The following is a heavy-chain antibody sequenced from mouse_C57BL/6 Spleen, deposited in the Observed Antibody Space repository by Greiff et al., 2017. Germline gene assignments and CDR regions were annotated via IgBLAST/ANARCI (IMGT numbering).Heavy chain of an antibody. CDR1: GFTFSSYA. Sequence: EVQGVESGGGLVKPGGSLKLSCAASGFTFSSYAMSWVRQTPEKRLEWVATISDGGSYTYYPDNVKGRFTISRDNAKNNLYLQMSHLKSEDTAMYYCARVGITVQELGFGGYYFDYRGQGTTLTVSS. D-gene: IGHD1-1*01. CDR2: ISDGGSYT. CDR3: ARVGITVQELGFGGYYFDY. J-gene: IGHJ2*01. V-gene: IGHV5-4*01.